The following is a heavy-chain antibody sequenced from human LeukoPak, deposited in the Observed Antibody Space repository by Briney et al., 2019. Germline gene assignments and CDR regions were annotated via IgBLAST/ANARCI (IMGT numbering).Heavy chain of an antibody. CDR1: GGTFSSYA. V-gene: IGHV1-69*04. CDR2: IIPILGIA. CDR3: AGEGYSSSWYELEAFDI. J-gene: IGHJ3*02. D-gene: IGHD6-13*01. Sequence: ASVKVSCKASGGTFSSYAISWVRQAPGQGLEWMGRIIPILGIANYAQKFQGRVTITADKSTSTAYMELSSLRSEDTAVYYCAGEGYSSSWYELEAFDIWGQGTMVTVSS.